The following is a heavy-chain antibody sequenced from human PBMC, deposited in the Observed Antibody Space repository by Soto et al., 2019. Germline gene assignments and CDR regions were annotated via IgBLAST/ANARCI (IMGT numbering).Heavy chain of an antibody. CDR2: IRSKAYGGTT. CDR1: GFTFGDYA. J-gene: IGHJ4*02. Sequence: GGSLRLSCTASGFTFGDYAMSWFRQAPGKGLEWVGFIRSKAYGGTTEYAASVKGRFTISRDNSKNTLYLQMSSLRAEDTAVYYCARKEVRSAGPTDYWGQGTLVTVSS. V-gene: IGHV3-49*03. CDR3: ARKEVRSAGPTDY. D-gene: IGHD2-15*01.